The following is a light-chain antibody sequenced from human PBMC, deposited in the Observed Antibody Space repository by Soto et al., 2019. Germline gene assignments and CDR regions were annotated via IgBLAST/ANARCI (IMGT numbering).Light chain of an antibody. J-gene: IGLJ2*01. Sequence: QSALTQPASASGSPGQSVTISCTGTSSDVRDYNYVSWYQQHPGKAPKLMIYEVSKRPSGVPDRFSGSKSGNTASLTVSGLQAEDEADYYCSSYAGSNNFVFGGGTKVTVL. CDR1: SSDVRDYNY. CDR3: SSYAGSNNFV. V-gene: IGLV2-8*01. CDR2: EVS.